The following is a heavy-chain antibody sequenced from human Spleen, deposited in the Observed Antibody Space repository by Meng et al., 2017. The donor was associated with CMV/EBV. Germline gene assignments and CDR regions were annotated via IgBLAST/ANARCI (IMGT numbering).Heavy chain of an antibody. CDR3: AKSGHCITSNCFQSFDS. J-gene: IGHJ4*02. V-gene: IGHV3-23*01. CDR1: GFTFSDYA. Sequence: GGSLRLSCAASGFTFSDYAMNWVRQAPGKGLEWVSTIGRGGGGTYYADSVKGRFTVSRDDSKNTLYLQMNTLRAEDTALYFCAKSGHCITSNCFQSFDSWGQGTLVTVSS. D-gene: IGHD2-2*03. CDR2: IGRGGGGT.